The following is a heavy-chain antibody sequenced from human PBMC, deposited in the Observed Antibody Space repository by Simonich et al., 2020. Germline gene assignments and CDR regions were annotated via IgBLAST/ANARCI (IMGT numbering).Heavy chain of an antibody. V-gene: IGHV1-8*03. Sequence: VQLVQSGAEVKKPGASVKVSCKASGYTFTSYDFNWVRQATGHGLEWMGWMNPNSGNTGYAQKLQGRGTITRNTAISTAYMERGSLRAEDTAGYYCARGRGGMSRGYVDYGGQGTLVTVSS. CDR1: GYTFTSYD. CDR3: ARGRGGMSRGYVDY. CDR2: MNPNSGNT. J-gene: IGHJ4*02. D-gene: IGHD2-15*01.